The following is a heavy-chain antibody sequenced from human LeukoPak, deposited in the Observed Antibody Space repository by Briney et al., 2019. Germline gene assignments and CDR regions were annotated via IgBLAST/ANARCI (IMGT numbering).Heavy chain of an antibody. Sequence: ASVKVSCKASGYTCTSYAMHWVRQAPGQRLEWMGWINAGNGNTKYSQKFQGRVTITRDTSASTAYMELSSLRSEDTAVYYCARPSGELFPEYYFDYWGQGTLVTVSS. V-gene: IGHV1-3*01. D-gene: IGHD3-10*01. J-gene: IGHJ4*02. CDR1: GYTCTSYA. CDR2: INAGNGNT. CDR3: ARPSGELFPEYYFDY.